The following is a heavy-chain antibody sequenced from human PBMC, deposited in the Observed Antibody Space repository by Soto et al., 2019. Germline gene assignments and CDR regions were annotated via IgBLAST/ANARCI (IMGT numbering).Heavy chain of an antibody. Sequence: GESLKISCKGSGYSFTSYWIGWVRQMPGKGLEWMGIIYPGDSDTRYSPSFQGQVTISADKSISTAYLQWSSLKASDTAMYYCARTFSSSWTLGNYYYYGMDVWGQGTTVTVSS. CDR1: GYSFTSYW. J-gene: IGHJ6*02. CDR3: ARTFSSSWTLGNYYYYGMDV. V-gene: IGHV5-51*01. CDR2: IYPGDSDT. D-gene: IGHD6-13*01.